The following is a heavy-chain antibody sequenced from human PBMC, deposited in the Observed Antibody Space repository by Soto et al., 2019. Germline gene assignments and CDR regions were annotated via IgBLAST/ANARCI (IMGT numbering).Heavy chain of an antibody. V-gene: IGHV4-59*01. J-gene: IGHJ3*02. D-gene: IGHD6-19*01. CDR1: GGSISSYY. CDR3: ARDKIGSSGWYGTGGAFDI. CDR2: IYYSGST. Sequence: QVQLQESGPGLVKPSETLSLTCTVSGGSISSYYWSWIRQPPGKGLEWIGYIYYSGSTNYNPSLKSRVTISVDTSKNQFSLKPSSVTAADTAVYYCARDKIGSSGWYGTGGAFDIWGQGTMVTVSS.